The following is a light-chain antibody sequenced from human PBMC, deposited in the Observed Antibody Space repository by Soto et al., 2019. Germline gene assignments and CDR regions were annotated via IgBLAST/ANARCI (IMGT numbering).Light chain of an antibody. CDR3: QQYNSYSGT. J-gene: IGKJ1*01. CDR1: QSISSW. Sequence: DIQMTQSPSTLSAAVADRATITCRARQSISSWLAWYQQKPGKAPKLLIYKASSLESGVPSRFSGSGSGTEFTLTISSLQPDDFATYYYQQYNSYSGTFGQGTKVDIK. V-gene: IGKV1-5*03. CDR2: KAS.